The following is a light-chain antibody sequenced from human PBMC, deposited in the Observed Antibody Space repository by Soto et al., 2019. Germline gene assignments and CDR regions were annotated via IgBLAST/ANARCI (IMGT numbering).Light chain of an antibody. CDR2: DVS. J-gene: IGLJ1*01. CDR1: SSDFGAYNY. CDR3: SSYTSSNTLYV. Sequence: LTQPASVSGSPGQSITISCTGTSSDFGAYNYVSWYQQHPGKAPKLMIYDVSNRPSGVSNRFSGSKSGNTASLSISGLQAEDEADYYCSSYTSSNTLYVFGTGTKVTVL. V-gene: IGLV2-14*03.